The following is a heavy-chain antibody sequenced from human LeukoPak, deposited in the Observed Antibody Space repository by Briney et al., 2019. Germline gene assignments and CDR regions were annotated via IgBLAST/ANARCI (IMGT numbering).Heavy chain of an antibody. Sequence: PRGSLRHSCAASGFTFSSYTMHWVRQAPGKGLEWVAVISYDGSTKYYADSMKGRFTISRDNSKNTLYLQMNSLRAEDTAVYYCAREGYYDSSGYSDAGIDYWGQGSLVTVSS. CDR3: AREGYYDSSGYSDAGIDY. CDR2: ISYDGSTK. J-gene: IGHJ4*02. D-gene: IGHD3-22*01. CDR1: GFTFSSYT. V-gene: IGHV3-30*04.